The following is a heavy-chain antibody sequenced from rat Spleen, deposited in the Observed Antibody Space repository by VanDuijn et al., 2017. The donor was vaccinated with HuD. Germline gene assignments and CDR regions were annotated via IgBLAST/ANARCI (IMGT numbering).Heavy chain of an antibody. CDR2: ISFDGSTT. D-gene: IGHD1-2*01. CDR3: AKEWYSSYMGVMDA. CDR1: GFTFSHYD. Sequence: EVQLVESGGGLVQPGRSMKLSCAASGFTFSHYDMAWVRQAPKKGLEWVAFISFDGSTTFYRDSVKGRFTISRDNAENTVYLQMNSLRSEDTATYYCAKEWYSSYMGVMDAWGQGASVTVSS. J-gene: IGHJ4*01. V-gene: IGHV5-22*01.